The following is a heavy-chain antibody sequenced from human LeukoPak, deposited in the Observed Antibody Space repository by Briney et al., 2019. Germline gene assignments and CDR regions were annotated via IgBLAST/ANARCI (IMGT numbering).Heavy chain of an antibody. V-gene: IGHV5-51*01. CDR1: GYSFTSYW. J-gene: IGHJ4*02. D-gene: IGHD6-6*01. CDR2: IYPGDCNT. Sequence: GESLKISCKGSGYSFTSYWIGWVRQMPGKGLEWMGIIYPGDCNTRYSPSFQGQVTISADKSISTAYLQWSSLKASDTAMYYCARHIITSSSGEMDYFDYWGQGTLVTVSS. CDR3: ARHIITSSSGEMDYFDY.